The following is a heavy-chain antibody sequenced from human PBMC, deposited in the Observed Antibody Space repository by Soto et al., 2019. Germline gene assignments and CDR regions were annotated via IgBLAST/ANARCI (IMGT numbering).Heavy chain of an antibody. D-gene: IGHD6-13*01. CDR3: ARHHGSPGSYFGMDV. V-gene: IGHV5-51*01. CDR1: GYSFTSYW. Sequence: PGESLKISCKGSGYSFTSYWINWVRQMPGKGLEWMGIIYPGDSDTRCSPSFQGQVTISADKSISTAYLQWRSLKASDTAMYYCARHHGSPGSYFGMDVWGQGTTVTVSS. CDR2: IYPGDSDT. J-gene: IGHJ6*02.